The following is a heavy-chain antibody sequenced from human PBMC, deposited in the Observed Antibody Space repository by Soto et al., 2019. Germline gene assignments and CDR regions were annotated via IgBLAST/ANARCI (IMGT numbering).Heavy chain of an antibody. CDR3: ATISIAAAGFFDY. CDR1: GFTFSSYA. CDR2: ISGSGGST. Sequence: EVQLLESGGGLVQPGGSLRLSCAASGFTFSSYAMSWVRQAPGKGLEWVSAISGSGGSTYYADSVKGRFTISRDNSKNTMYLQMNSLRAEDTAVYYCATISIAAAGFFDYWGQGTLVTVSS. J-gene: IGHJ4*02. D-gene: IGHD6-13*01. V-gene: IGHV3-23*01.